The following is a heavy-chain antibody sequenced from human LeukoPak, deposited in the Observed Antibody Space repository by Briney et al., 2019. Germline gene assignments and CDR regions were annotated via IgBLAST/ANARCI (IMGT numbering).Heavy chain of an antibody. CDR1: GGSFSGYY. V-gene: IGHV4-34*01. J-gene: IGHJ3*02. CDR3: AGDTSVTMIRGSAFDI. Sequence: PSETLSLTCAVYGGSFSGYYWSWIRQPPGKGLEWIGEINHSGSTNYNPSFKSRVTISVDTSKNQFSLKLSSVTAADTAVYYCAGDTSVTMIRGSAFDIWGQGTMVTVSS. D-gene: IGHD3-22*01. CDR2: INHSGST.